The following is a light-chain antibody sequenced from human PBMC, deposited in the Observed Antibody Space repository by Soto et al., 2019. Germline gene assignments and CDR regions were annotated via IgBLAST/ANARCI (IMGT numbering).Light chain of an antibody. Sequence: EIVLTQSPGTLSLSPGERATLSCRASQSLSNNKLSWYQQKPGQAPRLLIYGTSNRATGIPDRFSGSGSGTDFALTIARLEPEDVATYYCHSYNSIPRTFGQGTTVEIK. CDR3: HSYNSIPRT. J-gene: IGKJ1*01. V-gene: IGKV3-20*01. CDR2: GTS. CDR1: QSLSNNK.